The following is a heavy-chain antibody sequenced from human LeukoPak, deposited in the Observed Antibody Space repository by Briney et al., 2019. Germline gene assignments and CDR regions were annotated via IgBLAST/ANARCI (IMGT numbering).Heavy chain of an antibody. CDR3: ARSYYDSNGRYYYYYMDV. CDR2: ISTSGSTI. D-gene: IGHD3-22*01. CDR1: GFTFSSHE. V-gene: IGHV3-48*03. J-gene: IGHJ6*03. Sequence: QAGGSLRLSCAASGFTFSSHEMNWVRQAPGKGLEWVSYISTSGSTIYYADSVKGRFTISRDNAKNSLYLQMNSLRAEDTAVYYCARSYYDSNGRYYYYYMDVWGKGTTVTVSS.